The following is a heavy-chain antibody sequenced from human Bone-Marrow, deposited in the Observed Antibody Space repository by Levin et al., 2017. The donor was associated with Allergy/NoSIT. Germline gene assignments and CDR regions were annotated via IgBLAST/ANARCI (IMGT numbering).Heavy chain of an antibody. V-gene: IGHV3-33*01. CDR1: GFTFSSYP. Sequence: GGSLRLSCAASGFTFSSYPMHWVRQAPGKGLDWVAVIWYDGSNKHYADSVKGRITISRDTSKNTLYLQVDNLRVDDTAVYFCARDLDTSELFDSWGQGTLVTVAS. CDR2: IWYDGSNK. D-gene: IGHD3-22*01. J-gene: IGHJ4*02. CDR3: ARDLDTSELFDS.